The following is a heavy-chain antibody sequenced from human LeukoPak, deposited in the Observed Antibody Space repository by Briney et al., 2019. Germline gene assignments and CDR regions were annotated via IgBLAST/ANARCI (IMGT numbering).Heavy chain of an antibody. CDR3: ARDQSGSLDY. Sequence: GGSLRLSCATSGFTFSNTWMAWVRQAPGKGLEWVANINQDSKTKQYVDSVKGQFTISRDKAKNSLFLQMSSLTVEDTGIYYCARDQSGSLDYWGQGTLVTVSS. CDR2: INQDSKTK. CDR1: GFTFSNTW. V-gene: IGHV3-7*01. D-gene: IGHD1-26*01. J-gene: IGHJ4*02.